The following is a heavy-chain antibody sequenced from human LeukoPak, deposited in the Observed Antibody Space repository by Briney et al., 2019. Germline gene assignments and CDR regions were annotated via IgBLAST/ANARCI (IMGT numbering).Heavy chain of an antibody. CDR3: ARGGDSSNWYPGYFDY. Sequence: GGSLRLSCAASGFTFSSYWMHWVRQTPGKGLVWVSRIKSDGSSTRFADSVQGRFTISRDNGKNTLYLQMNSLRAEDTAVYYCARGGDSSNWYPGYFDYWGQGALVTVSS. J-gene: IGHJ4*02. D-gene: IGHD6-13*01. V-gene: IGHV3-74*01. CDR1: GFTFSSYW. CDR2: IKSDGSST.